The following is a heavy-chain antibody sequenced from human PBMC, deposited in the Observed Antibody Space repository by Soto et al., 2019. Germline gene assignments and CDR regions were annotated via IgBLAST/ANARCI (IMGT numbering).Heavy chain of an antibody. J-gene: IGHJ6*02. D-gene: IGHD6-13*01. CDR3: ARTSAGGKYYYGMDV. CDR2: IYPGDSDT. Sequence: GESLKISCKGSGYSFTRYWIGWVRQMPGKGLEWMGIIYPGDSDTRYSPSFQGQVTISADKSISTAYLQWSSLKASDTAMYYCARTSAGGKYYYGMDVWGQGTTVTVSS. CDR1: GYSFTRYW. V-gene: IGHV5-51*01.